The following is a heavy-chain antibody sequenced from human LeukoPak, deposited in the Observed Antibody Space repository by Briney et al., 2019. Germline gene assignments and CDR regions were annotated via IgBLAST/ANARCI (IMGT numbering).Heavy chain of an antibody. CDR3: ARVWRTAMDNDAFDI. V-gene: IGHV3-21*01. CDR2: ISSRSSYT. CDR1: GFTFSSYS. Sequence: GGSLRLSCAASGFTFSSYSMNWVRQAPGKGLEWVSSISSRSSYTDYADSVKGRFTISRDNAKNSLYLQMNSLRAEDTAVYYCARVWRTAMDNDAFDIWGQGTMVTVSS. J-gene: IGHJ3*02. D-gene: IGHD5-18*01.